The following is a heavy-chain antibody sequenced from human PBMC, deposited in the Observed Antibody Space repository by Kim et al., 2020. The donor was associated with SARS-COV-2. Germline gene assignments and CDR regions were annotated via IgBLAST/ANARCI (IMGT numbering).Heavy chain of an antibody. CDR2: ISAYNGNT. V-gene: IGHV1-18*01. J-gene: IGHJ4*02. D-gene: IGHD3-10*01. CDR1: GYTFTSYG. Sequence: ASVKVSCKASGYTFTSYGISWVRQAPGQGLEWMGWISAYNGNTNYAQKVQGRVTMTTDTSTSTAYMELRSLRSDDTAVYYCARACKLLWFGELLPQSYYFDYWGQGTLVTVSS. CDR3: ARACKLLWFGELLPQSYYFDY.